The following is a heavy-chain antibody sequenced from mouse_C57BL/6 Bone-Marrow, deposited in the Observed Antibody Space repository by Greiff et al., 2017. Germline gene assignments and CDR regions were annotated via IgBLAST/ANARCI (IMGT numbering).Heavy chain of an antibody. CDR2: IDPENGDT. J-gene: IGHJ3*01. Sequence: VQLQQSGAELVRPGASVKLSCTASGFNIKDDYMHWVKQRPEQGLEWIGWIDPENGDTEYASKFQGKATITADTSSNTAYLQLSSLISEDTAVYYCTTPIYYDYDVNYWGQGTLVTVSA. V-gene: IGHV14-4*01. D-gene: IGHD2-4*01. CDR3: TTPIYYDYDVNY. CDR1: GFNIKDDY.